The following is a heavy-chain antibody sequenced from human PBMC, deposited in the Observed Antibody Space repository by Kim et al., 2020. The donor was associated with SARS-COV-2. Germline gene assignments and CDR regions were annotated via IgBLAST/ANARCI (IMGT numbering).Heavy chain of an antibody. V-gene: IGHV3-73*01. CDR3: TRAFETTNNYYYGMDV. Sequence: GGSLRLSCAASGFTFSGSAMHWVRQASGKGLEWVGRIRSKANSYATAYAASVKGRFTISSDDSKNTTYLQMNSLKTEGTAVYYCTRAFETTNNYYYGMDVCGHGGTV. CDR2: IRSKANSYAT. CDR1: GFTFSGSA. J-gene: IGHJ6*01. D-gene: IGHD4-17*01.